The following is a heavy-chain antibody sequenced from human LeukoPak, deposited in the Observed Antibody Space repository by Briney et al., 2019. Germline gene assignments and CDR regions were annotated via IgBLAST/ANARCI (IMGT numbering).Heavy chain of an antibody. CDR2: IKQDGSEK. CDR1: GFTFSSYW. Sequence: PGRSLRLSCAASGFTFSSYWMSCVRQAPGKGLEWGANIKQDGSEKYYVDSVKGRFTISRDNAKNSLHLQMNSLRAEDTAVYYCARVVGDLTEYYYYYYYMDVWGKGTTVTISS. CDR3: ARVVGDLTEYYYYYYYMDV. J-gene: IGHJ6*03. D-gene: IGHD2-15*01. V-gene: IGHV3-7*01.